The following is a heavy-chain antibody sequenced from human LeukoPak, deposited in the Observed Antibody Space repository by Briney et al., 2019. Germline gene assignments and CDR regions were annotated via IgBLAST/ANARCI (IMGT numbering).Heavy chain of an antibody. V-gene: IGHV3-15*01. CDR1: GFTVSSNY. CDR2: IKSKTDGGTT. J-gene: IGHJ4*02. D-gene: IGHD2/OR15-2a*01. Sequence: GGSLRLSCAASGFTVSSNYMSWVRQAPGKGLEWVGRIKSKTDGGTTEYAAPVKGRFSISRDDSENTLYLQMNSLKTEDTAVYYCSTRLIYWGQGALVTVSS. CDR3: STRLIY.